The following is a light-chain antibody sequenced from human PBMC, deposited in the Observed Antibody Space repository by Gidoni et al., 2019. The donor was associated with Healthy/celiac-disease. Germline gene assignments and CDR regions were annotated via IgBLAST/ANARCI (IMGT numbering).Light chain of an antibody. V-gene: IGLV1-40*01. J-gene: IGLJ2*01. CDR1: SSNIGAGYD. Sequence: QSVLTQPPSVSGAPGQRVTISCTGSSSNIGAGYDVHWYQQLPGTAPKLLIYGNSNRPSGVPYRFSGSKSGTSAYLAITGLQAEDEADYYCQSYDSSLSGWVFGGGTKLTVL. CDR2: GNS. CDR3: QSYDSSLSGWV.